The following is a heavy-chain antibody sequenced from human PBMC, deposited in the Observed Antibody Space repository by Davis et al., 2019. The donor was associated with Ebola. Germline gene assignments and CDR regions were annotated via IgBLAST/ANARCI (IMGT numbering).Heavy chain of an antibody. Sequence: GESLKISCVTSGFTFTSYSFNRLRHTPGKLLQWIAHINTRGDARVYADSVRGRFTISRDDAANSLSLQMDSLKHEDTAVYYCVRDYLFAFDSWGQGTPVTVSS. CDR3: VRDYLFAFDS. D-gene: IGHD3-10*02. CDR1: GFTFTSYS. V-gene: IGHV3-48*02. J-gene: IGHJ4*02. CDR2: INTRGDAR.